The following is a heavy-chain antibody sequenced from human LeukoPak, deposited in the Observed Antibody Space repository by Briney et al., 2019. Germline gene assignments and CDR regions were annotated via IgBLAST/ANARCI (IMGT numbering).Heavy chain of an antibody. V-gene: IGHV4-34*01. J-gene: IGHJ4*02. CDR2: INHSGST. CDR3: ARETFDY. Sequence: SETLSLTCAVYGGSFSGYYWSWIRQPPGKGLEWIGEINHSGSTNYNPSLKSRVTISVDTSKNQFSLKLSSVTAAVTAVYYCARETFDYWGQGTLVTVSS. CDR1: GGSFSGYY.